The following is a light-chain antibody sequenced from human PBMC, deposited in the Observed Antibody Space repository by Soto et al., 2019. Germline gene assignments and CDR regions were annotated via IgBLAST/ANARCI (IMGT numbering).Light chain of an antibody. CDR2: EVS. CDR3: SSYAGSSVV. J-gene: IGLJ2*01. V-gene: IGLV2-14*01. Sequence: QSALTQPASVSGSPGQSITFSCTGTSSDVGGYNYVSWYQQHPGKAPKLMIYEVSNRPSGVSNRFSGSKSGNTASLTISGLQAEDEADYYCSSYAGSSVVFGGGTKLTVL. CDR1: SSDVGGYNY.